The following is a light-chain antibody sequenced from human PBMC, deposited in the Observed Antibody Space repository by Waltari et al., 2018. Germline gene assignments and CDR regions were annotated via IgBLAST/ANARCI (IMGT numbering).Light chain of an antibody. J-gene: IGLJ1*01. Sequence: WYQRHPGIAPQRMIYGVNRRPSGVSNRFSGSKSGNTASLAISGLQDEDEADYYCSSYASSATYVFGAGTKVTVL. CDR2: GVN. V-gene: IGLV2-14*03. CDR3: SSYASSATYV.